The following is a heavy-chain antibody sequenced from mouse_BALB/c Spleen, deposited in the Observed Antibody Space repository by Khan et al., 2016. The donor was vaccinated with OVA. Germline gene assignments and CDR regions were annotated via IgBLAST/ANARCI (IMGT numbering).Heavy chain of an antibody. CDR1: GYSLTRYG. D-gene: IGHD3-3*01. CDR3: ARSKYRARY. V-gene: IGHV2-9*02. CDR2: IWAGGST. J-gene: IGHJ2*01. Sequence: QVQLKESGPGLVAPSQSLSITCTVYGYSLTRYGVHWVRQPPGKGLEWLGLIWAGGSTNYNCALMSRLSLSIDNSKSLVFLIMTSLRTDDTALYYCARSKYRARYWGQGTTLTVSS.